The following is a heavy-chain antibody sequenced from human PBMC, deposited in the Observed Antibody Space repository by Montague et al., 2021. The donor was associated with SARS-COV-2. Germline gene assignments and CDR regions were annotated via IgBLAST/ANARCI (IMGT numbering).Heavy chain of an antibody. D-gene: IGHD3-10*01. CDR2: INHSGST. CDR1: GGSFSGHH. Sequence: SETLSLTCAVYGGSFSGHHWNWIRQPPGKGLEWIGEINHSGSTYNNPSLKSRVTMSVDTSKNQFSLKLSSVTAADTAVYYCARGARQGYGFRLGSFDYWGQGTLVTVSS. CDR3: ARGARQGYGFRLGSFDY. J-gene: IGHJ4*02. V-gene: IGHV4-34*01.